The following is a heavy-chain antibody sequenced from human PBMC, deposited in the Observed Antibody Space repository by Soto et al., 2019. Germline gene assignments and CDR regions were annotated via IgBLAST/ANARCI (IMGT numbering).Heavy chain of an antibody. CDR3: ARALMGSFDAFDI. D-gene: IGHD3-16*01. Sequence: QVQLQESGPGLVKPSETLSLTCSVSGGSISTYYWSWIRQAPGKRLEWLGYIFHSGATNYNPSLESRVTRSVDTSVGKLSLRLSSVTAADTGVYYCARALMGSFDAFDIWGQGTTVTVSS. V-gene: IGHV4-59*01. J-gene: IGHJ3*02. CDR2: IFHSGAT. CDR1: GGSISTYY.